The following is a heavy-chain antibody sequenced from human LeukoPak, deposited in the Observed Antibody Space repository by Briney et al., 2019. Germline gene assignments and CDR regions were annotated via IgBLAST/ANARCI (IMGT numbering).Heavy chain of an antibody. V-gene: IGHV4-59*01. D-gene: IGHD3-22*01. CDR1: GGSISTYY. Sequence: SETLSLTCTVSGGSISTYYWTWIRQPPGKGLEWIGYINYSGSTNYNPSLKSRVTISVDTSKNQFSLKLSSVTAADTAVYYCARVPYYYDSGGYPYYFDYWGQGTLVTVSS. J-gene: IGHJ4*02. CDR2: INYSGST. CDR3: ARVPYYYDSGGYPYYFDY.